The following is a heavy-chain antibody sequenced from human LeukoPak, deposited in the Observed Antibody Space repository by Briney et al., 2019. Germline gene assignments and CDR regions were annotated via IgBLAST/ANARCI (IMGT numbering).Heavy chain of an antibody. V-gene: IGHV4-39*07. Sequence: SESLSLTCTVSHGSIVTANYFWGWIRQPPGKGLEFVASIQSGGFGYKSPSLRSRVAVSTDTSKNQFSLRLDSVTAADTAVYYCVRGVSNDWYFDLWGSGALVSISS. CDR2: IQSGGFG. D-gene: IGHD3-3*01. CDR3: VRGVSNDWYFDL. J-gene: IGHJ2*01. CDR1: HGSIVTANYF.